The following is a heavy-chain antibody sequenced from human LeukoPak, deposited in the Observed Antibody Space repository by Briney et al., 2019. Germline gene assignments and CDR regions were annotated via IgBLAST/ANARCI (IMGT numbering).Heavy chain of an antibody. CDR2: IGGSGSDI. J-gene: IGHJ3*01. CDR3: ARRTFPNDAFDV. Sequence: PGGSLRLSCAASGFXFSTFSINWVRQTPGKGREWVSAIGGSGSDIYYADSVKGRFTISRDNPKRSLYLQMNSLRAEDTAVYYCARRTFPNDAFDVWGQGTVVTVSS. D-gene: IGHD1-7*01. V-gene: IGHV3-21*01. CDR1: GFXFSTFS.